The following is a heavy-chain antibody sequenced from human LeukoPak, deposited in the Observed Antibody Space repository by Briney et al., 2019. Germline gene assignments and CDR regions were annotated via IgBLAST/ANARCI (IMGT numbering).Heavy chain of an antibody. V-gene: IGHV5-51*01. Sequence: GESLKISCKGSGYSFTSYWIGWVRPLPGKGLEWMGIIYPGDSDTRYSPSFQGQVTISADKSISTAYLQWSSLKASDTAMYYCARHEHDYGDYGKWFDPWGQGTLVTVSS. CDR2: IYPGDSDT. CDR1: GYSFTSYW. D-gene: IGHD4-17*01. J-gene: IGHJ5*02. CDR3: ARHEHDYGDYGKWFDP.